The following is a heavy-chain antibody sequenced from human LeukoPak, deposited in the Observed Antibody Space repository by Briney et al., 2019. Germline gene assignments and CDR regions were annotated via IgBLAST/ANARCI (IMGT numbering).Heavy chain of an antibody. V-gene: IGHV3-48*02. J-gene: IGHJ4*02. D-gene: IGHD1-1*01. CDR3: ARDNRKLERLGGDY. CDR2: ISSSSSTI. Sequence: GGSLRLSCAASGFTFSSYSMNWVRQAPGKGLEWVPYISSSSSTIYYADSVKGRFTISRDNAKNSLYLQMNSLRDEDTAVYYCARDNRKLERLGGDYWGQGTLVTVSS. CDR1: GFTFSSYS.